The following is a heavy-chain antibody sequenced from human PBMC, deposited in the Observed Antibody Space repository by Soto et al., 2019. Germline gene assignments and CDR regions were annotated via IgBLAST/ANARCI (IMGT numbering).Heavy chain of an antibody. CDR2: IYYSGST. V-gene: IGHV4-31*01. J-gene: IGHJ5*02. D-gene: IGHD6-19*01. CDR1: GGSISSGGYY. Sequence: QVQLQESGPGLVKPSQTLSLTCTVSGGSISSGGYYWSWIRQHPGKGLEWIGYIYYSGSTYYNPSRKSLGTISVDTSKTQFSLKLSSVTAADTAVYYCARQIAVAGGVNWFDPWGQGTLVTVSS. CDR3: ARQIAVAGGVNWFDP.